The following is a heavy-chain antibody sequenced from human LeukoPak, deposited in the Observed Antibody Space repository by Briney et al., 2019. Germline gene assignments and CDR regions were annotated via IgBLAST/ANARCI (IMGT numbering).Heavy chain of an antibody. J-gene: IGHJ4*02. CDR3: ARLSVAGLRY. Sequence: PSETLSLTCTVSGGSISSYYWSWIRQPPGKGLEWIGYIYYSGSTNYNPSLKSRVTISVDTSKNQFSLKLSSVTAADTAVYYCARLSVAGLRYRGQGTLVTVSS. CDR2: IYYSGST. CDR1: GGSISSYY. V-gene: IGHV4-59*08. D-gene: IGHD6-19*01.